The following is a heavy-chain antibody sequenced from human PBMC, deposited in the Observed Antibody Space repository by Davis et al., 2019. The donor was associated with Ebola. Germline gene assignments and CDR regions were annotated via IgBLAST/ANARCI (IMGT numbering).Heavy chain of an antibody. D-gene: IGHD6-19*01. J-gene: IGHJ4*02. CDR2: MSYSGST. CDR1: GDSISSGYH. CDR3: ARHRVSSGWLDY. V-gene: IGHV4-59*08. Sequence: MPSETLSLTCSVSGDSISSGYHWGWIRQPPGKGLEWIGYMSYSGSTNYNPSLKSRVTISVDTSKNQFSLKLTSVTAADTAVYYCARHRVSSGWLDYWGQGTLVTVSS.